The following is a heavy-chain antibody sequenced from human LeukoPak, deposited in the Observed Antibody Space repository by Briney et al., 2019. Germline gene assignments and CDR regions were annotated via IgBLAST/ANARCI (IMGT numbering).Heavy chain of an antibody. V-gene: IGHV7-4-1*02. CDR2: IDTNTGNP. D-gene: IGHD6-19*01. Sequence: ASVKVSCKASGYTFTTYNMNWVRQAPGQGLEWMGWIDTNTGNPSYAQGFTGRFVFSLDTSVSTAYLQISSLNAEDTVVYYCVREGLAGGDYWGQGTLVTVSS. CDR1: GYTFTTYN. J-gene: IGHJ4*02. CDR3: VREGLAGGDY.